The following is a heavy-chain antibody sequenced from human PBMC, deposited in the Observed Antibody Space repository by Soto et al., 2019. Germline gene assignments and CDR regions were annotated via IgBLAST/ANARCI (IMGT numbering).Heavy chain of an antibody. CDR3: AKIPGGMGDGTASAFDI. CDR1: GFTFSSYG. D-gene: IGHD1-26*01. V-gene: IGHV3-30*18. Sequence: QVQLVESGGGVVQPGRSLRLSCAASGFTFSSYGMHWVRQAPGKGLEWVAVISYDGSNKYYADSVKGRFTISRDNSKNTLYLQRNSLRAEDTAVYYCAKIPGGMGDGTASAFDIWGQGTMVTVSS. CDR2: ISYDGSNK. J-gene: IGHJ3*02.